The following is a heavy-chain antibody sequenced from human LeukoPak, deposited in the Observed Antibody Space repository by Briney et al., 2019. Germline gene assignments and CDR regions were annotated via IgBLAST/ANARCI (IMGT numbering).Heavy chain of an antibody. CDR3: ARGTKVDY. D-gene: IGHD2-8*01. V-gene: IGHV4-34*01. Sequence: SETLSLTCAVYGGSFSSYYWGWIRQPPGKGLEWIGSIYYSGSTNYNPSLKSRVTISVDTSKNQFSLKLSSVTAADTAVYYCARGTKVDYWGQGTLVTVSS. J-gene: IGHJ4*02. CDR1: GGSFSSYY. CDR2: IYYSGST.